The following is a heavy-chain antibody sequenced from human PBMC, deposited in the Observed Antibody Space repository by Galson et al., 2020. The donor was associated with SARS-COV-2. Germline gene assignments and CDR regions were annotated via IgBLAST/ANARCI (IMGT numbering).Heavy chain of an antibody. V-gene: IGHV3-30*18. D-gene: IGHD6-6*01. CDR3: AKDQGEQAVLIWFDP. Sequence: GGSLRLSCAAPGFTFSSNAMPWVPQAQGKGLEWVPAISYDGSNKYYADSVKGRFTTSRDNSKNTLYLQMNSLRAEDTAVYYCAKDQGEQAVLIWFDPWGQGGLVTVSS. CDR1: GFTFSSNA. CDR2: ISYDGSNK. J-gene: IGHJ5*02.